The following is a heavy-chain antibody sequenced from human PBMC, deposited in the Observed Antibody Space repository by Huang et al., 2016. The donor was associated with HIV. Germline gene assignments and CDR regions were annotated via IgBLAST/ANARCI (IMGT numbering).Heavy chain of an antibody. J-gene: IGHJ4*02. CDR2: INSDGSST. CDR1: GFSISSYW. Sequence: EVQLVESGGGLVQPGGSLRLSCAASGFSISSYWMHWVRQAPGKGLGGVSRINSDGSSTSYADSVKGRFTISRDNAKNTLYLQMNSLRAEDTAVYYCARDPRIQSWLNFFDHWGQGTLVSVSS. D-gene: IGHD3-22*01. CDR3: ARDPRIQSWLNFFDH. V-gene: IGHV3-74*01.